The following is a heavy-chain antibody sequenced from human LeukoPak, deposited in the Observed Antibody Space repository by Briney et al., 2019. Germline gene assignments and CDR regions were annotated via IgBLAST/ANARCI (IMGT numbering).Heavy chain of an antibody. CDR1: GGTFSSYA. J-gene: IGHJ4*02. D-gene: IGHD1-26*01. CDR2: IIPILGIA. Sequence: ASVKVSCKASGGTFSSYAISWVRQAPGQGLEWMGRIIPILGIANYAQKFQGRVTITADKSTSTAYMELSSLRSEDTAVYYCARDRVGATTAPYYFDYWGQGTLVTVSS. V-gene: IGHV1-69*04. CDR3: ARDRVGATTAPYYFDY.